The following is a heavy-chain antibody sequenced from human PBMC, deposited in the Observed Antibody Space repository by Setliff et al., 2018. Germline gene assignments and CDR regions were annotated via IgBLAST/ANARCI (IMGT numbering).Heavy chain of an antibody. CDR3: ARGDVYSGSYYHFDY. D-gene: IGHD1-26*01. V-gene: IGHV1-3*01. J-gene: IGHJ4*02. CDR1: GYTFTGYY. CDR2: IHAGNGDT. Sequence: ASVKVSCKASGYTFTGYYMHWVRQAPGQRPECMGWIHAGNGDTKYSQKFQGRVTITRDTSASTVYMELSSLRSEDTAVYYCARGDVYSGSYYHFDYWGQGTLVTVSS.